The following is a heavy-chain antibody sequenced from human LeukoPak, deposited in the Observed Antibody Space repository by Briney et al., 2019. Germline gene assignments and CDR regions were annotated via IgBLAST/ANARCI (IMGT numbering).Heavy chain of an antibody. CDR3: AYGIVVVPAAPVQLDY. CDR1: GFTFSSYG. CDR2: IRYDGSNK. D-gene: IGHD2-2*01. Sequence: GGSLRLSCAASGFTFSSYGMHWVRQAPGKGLEWVAFIRYDGSNKYYADSVKGRFTISRDNSKNTLYLQMNSLRAEDTAVYYCAYGIVVVPAAPVQLDYWGQGTLVTVSS. V-gene: IGHV3-30*02. J-gene: IGHJ4*02.